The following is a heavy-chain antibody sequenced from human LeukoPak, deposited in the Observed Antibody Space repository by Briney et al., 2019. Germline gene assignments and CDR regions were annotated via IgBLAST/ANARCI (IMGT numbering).Heavy chain of an antibody. V-gene: IGHV4-38-2*02. CDR3: ARAITTGNYYYYMDV. CDR1: DYSINSGSY. D-gene: IGHD1-14*01. J-gene: IGHJ6*03. Sequence: SETLSLTCTVSDYSINSGSYWGWIRQPPGKGLEWIGNVYHRGGAYYNPSLKSRVTISVDTSKSQFSLKLSSVTAADTAVYFCARAITTGNYYYYMDVWGKGTTVTVSS. CDR2: VYHRGGA.